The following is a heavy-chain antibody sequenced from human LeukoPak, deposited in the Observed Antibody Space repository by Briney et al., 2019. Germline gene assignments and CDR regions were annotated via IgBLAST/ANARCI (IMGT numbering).Heavy chain of an antibody. V-gene: IGHV4-39*07. CDR2: IYYSGST. D-gene: IGHD2-15*01. CDR1: GGSISSSSYF. J-gene: IGHJ5*02. Sequence: MASETLSLTCTVSGGSISSSSYFWGWIRQPPGRGLEWIGTIYYSGSTYYNPSLKSRVTISVDTSKNQFSLKLSSVTAADTAVYYCARGVGYCSGGSCYGWFDPWGHGTLVTVSS. CDR3: ARGVGYCSGGSCYGWFDP.